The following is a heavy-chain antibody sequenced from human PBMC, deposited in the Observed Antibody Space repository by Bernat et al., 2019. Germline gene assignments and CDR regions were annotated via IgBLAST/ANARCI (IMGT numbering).Heavy chain of an antibody. CDR1: GFTFGDYA. CDR3: TRDGGGGAFDI. J-gene: IGHJ3*02. Sequence: EVQLVESGGGLVKPGRSLTLSCTTSGFTFGDYAMSWFRQAPGKGLEWVGFTGTKAYGGTTEYGASVKGRFTISRDDSKSIAYLQMNSLETEDTAVYYCTRDGGGGAFDIWGQGTLVTVSS. V-gene: IGHV3-49*05. D-gene: IGHD3-16*01. CDR2: TGTKAYGGTT.